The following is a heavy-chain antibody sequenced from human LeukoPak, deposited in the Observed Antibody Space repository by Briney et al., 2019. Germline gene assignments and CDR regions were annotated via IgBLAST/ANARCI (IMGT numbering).Heavy chain of an antibody. Sequence: GASVKVSCKASGYTFTSYDINWVRQATGQGLEWMGWMNPNSGNTGYAQKFQGRVIMTRNTSISTAYMELSSLRSEDTAVYYCASQVGAVPYYYYGMDVWGQGTTVTVSS. J-gene: IGHJ6*02. V-gene: IGHV1-8*01. CDR3: ASQVGAVPYYYYGMDV. D-gene: IGHD3-16*01. CDR1: GYTFTSYD. CDR2: MNPNSGNT.